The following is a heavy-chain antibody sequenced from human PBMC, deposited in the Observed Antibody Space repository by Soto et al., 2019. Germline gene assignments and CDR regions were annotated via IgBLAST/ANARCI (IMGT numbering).Heavy chain of an antibody. J-gene: IGHJ4*02. CDR1: GYTFTSYA. CDR3: ARVRGSYFSYFDY. V-gene: IGHV1-3*01. CDR2: INAGNGNT. D-gene: IGHD1-26*01. Sequence: GASVKVSCKASGYTFTSYAMHWARQAPGQRLEWMGWINAGNGNTKYSQKFQGRVTITRDTSASTAYMELSSLRSEDTAVYYCARVRGSYFSYFDYWGQGTLVTVSS.